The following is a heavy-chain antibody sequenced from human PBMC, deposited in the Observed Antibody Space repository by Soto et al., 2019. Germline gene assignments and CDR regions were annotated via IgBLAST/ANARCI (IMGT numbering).Heavy chain of an antibody. J-gene: IGHJ4*02. D-gene: IGHD3-22*01. CDR1: GFTFSSYA. Sequence: PGGSLRLSCAASGFTFSSYAMSWVRQAPGKGLEWVSAISGSGGSTYYADSVKGRLTISRDNSKNTLYLQMNSLRAEDTAVYYCAKISEVTMIVVVISASFDYWGRGTLVTVSS. CDR3: AKISEVTMIVVVISASFDY. CDR2: ISGSGGST. V-gene: IGHV3-23*01.